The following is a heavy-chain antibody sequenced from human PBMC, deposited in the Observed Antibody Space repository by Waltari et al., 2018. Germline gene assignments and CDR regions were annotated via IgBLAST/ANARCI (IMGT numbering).Heavy chain of an antibody. D-gene: IGHD3-3*01. V-gene: IGHV4-34*02. J-gene: IGHJ5*02. Sequence: QVQLQQWGAGLLKPSETLFLTCAVYGASFSSYYWGWVRQSPGKGLEWIGQIRHPDRTNYTPSLEGRVTISVDTSANQFSLKLHSVTAADTGLYFCTRGGNYDFWSHSPFVDPWGQGTLVTVSS. CDR1: GASFSSYY. CDR3: TRGGNYDFWSHSPFVDP. CDR2: IRHPDRT.